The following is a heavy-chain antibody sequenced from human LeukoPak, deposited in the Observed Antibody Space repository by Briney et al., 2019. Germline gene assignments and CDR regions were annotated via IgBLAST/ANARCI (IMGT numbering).Heavy chain of an antibody. Sequence: SETLPLTCAVYGGSFSGYYWSWIRQPPGKGLEWIGEISHSGSTNYNPSLKSRVTISVDTSKNQFSLKLSSVTAADTAVYYCARGGGASGWFIDYWGQGTLVTVSS. V-gene: IGHV4-34*01. D-gene: IGHD6-19*01. J-gene: IGHJ4*02. CDR2: ISHSGST. CDR1: GGSFSGYY. CDR3: ARGGGASGWFIDY.